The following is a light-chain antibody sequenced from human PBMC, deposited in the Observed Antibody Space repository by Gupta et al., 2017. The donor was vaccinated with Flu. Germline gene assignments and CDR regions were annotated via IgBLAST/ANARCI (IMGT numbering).Light chain of an antibody. Sequence: FLLTPPHSVSESPGKTVTISCTRSSGSITRDSVQWYQQRPGSAPVTVILEGYERPSAVPDRFSGSIDSSSNTASLTISGLKTEDEADYYCQSFDTRSWVFGGGTKLTVL. V-gene: IGLV6-57*03. CDR2: EGY. CDR3: QSFDTRSWV. CDR1: SGSITRDS. J-gene: IGLJ3*02.